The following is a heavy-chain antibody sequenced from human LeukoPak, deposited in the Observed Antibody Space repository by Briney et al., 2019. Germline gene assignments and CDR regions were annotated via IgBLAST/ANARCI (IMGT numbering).Heavy chain of an antibody. D-gene: IGHD3-10*01. CDR3: ATCLGATINY. CDR2: IRNKPNNHAT. V-gene: IGHV3-73*01. J-gene: IGHJ4*02. Sequence: PGGSLRLSCAASGFTFSDSSMHWVRQASGKGLEWVGHIRNKPNNHATAYPASVKGRFTISRDDSKSTAYLQMSSLKTEDTAVYYCATCLGATINYWGQGTLVTVSS. CDR1: GFTFSDSS.